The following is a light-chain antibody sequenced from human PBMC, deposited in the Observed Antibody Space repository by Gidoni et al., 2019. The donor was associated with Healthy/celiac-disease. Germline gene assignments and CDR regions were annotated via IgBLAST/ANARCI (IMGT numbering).Light chain of an antibody. CDR2: RNN. CDR1: SSNIGSNY. Sequence: VLTQPPSASGTPGQRVTISCSGSSSNIGSNYVYWYQQLPGTAPKLLIYRNNQRPSGVPDRFSGSKSGTSASLAISGLRSEDEADYYCAAWDDSLSGAWVFGGGTKLTVL. V-gene: IGLV1-47*01. CDR3: AAWDDSLSGAWV. J-gene: IGLJ3*02.